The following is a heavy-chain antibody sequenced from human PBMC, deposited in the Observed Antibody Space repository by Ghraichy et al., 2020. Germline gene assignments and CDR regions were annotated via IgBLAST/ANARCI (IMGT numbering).Heavy chain of an antibody. J-gene: IGHJ4*02. D-gene: IGHD3-10*01. CDR1: GFTFSSYA. Sequence: GGSPRLSCAASGFTFSSYAMSWVRQAPGKGLEWVSAISGSGGSTYYADSVKGRFTISRDNSKNTLYLQMNSLRAEDTAVYYCAKVDSPSGSYGHWGQGTLVTVSS. CDR2: ISGSGGST. V-gene: IGHV3-23*01. CDR3: AKVDSPSGSYGH.